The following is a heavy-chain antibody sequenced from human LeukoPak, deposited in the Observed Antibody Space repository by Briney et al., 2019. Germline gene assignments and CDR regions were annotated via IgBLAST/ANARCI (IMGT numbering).Heavy chain of an antibody. CDR3: ARVGSTLYAFDI. CDR2: IYYSGST. J-gene: IGHJ3*02. Sequence: SETLSLTCTVSGGSISSYYWSWIRQPPGKGLEWIGYIYYSGSTNYNPSLKSRVTISVDTSKNQFSLKLSSVTAADTAVYYCARVGSTLYAFDIWGQGTMVTVSS. CDR1: GGSISSYY. V-gene: IGHV4-59*08. D-gene: IGHD3-10*01.